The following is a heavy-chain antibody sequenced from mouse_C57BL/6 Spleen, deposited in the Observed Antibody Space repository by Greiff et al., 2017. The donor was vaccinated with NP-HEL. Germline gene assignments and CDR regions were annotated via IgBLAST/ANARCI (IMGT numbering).Heavy chain of an antibody. CDR3: AIEGNYGNDGAY. J-gene: IGHJ3*01. CDR1: GYTFTDYY. Sequence: EVQLQQSGPELVKPGASVKISCKASGYTFTDYYMNWVKQSHGKSLEWIGDINPNNGGTSYKQKLKGKAKLTVDKSSSTAYMELRSLTSEDSAVYYCAIEGNYGNDGAYWGQVTLVTVSA. D-gene: IGHD2-2*01. CDR2: INPNNGGT. V-gene: IGHV1-26*01.